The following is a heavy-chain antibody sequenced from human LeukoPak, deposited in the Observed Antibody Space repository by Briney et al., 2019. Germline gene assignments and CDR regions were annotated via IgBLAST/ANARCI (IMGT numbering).Heavy chain of an antibody. Sequence: PGGSLRLSCAASGFTFSRYTMNWVRQAPGKGLEWVSYISSSGSTKYYADSVKGRLTISRDNAKNSPYLQMNSLRVEDTAVYYCPRGSEWDLLGSCDRWGQGTLVTVSS. CDR3: PRGSEWDLLGSCDR. CDR1: GFTFSRYT. J-gene: IGHJ5*02. D-gene: IGHD1-26*01. CDR2: ISSSGSTK. V-gene: IGHV3-48*04.